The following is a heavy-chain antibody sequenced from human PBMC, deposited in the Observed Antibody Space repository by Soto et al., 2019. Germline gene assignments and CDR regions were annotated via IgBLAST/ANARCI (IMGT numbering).Heavy chain of an antibody. CDR2: INKNGFTI. J-gene: IGHJ4*02. CDR1: GFTLTTYS. Sequence: PGGSLRLSCAVSGFTLTTYSMNWVRHAPGKGLEWISFINKNGFTIYYAGSVKGRFTISRDYAKNSLYLQMDSLRHEDTAVYYCARGAVTGTSLFDYWGLGTLVTVSS. D-gene: IGHD6-19*01. CDR3: ARGAVTGTSLFDY. V-gene: IGHV3-48*02.